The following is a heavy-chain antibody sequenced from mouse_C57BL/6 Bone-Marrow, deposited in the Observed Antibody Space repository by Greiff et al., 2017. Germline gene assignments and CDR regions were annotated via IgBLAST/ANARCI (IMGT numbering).Heavy chain of an antibody. CDR2: IDPSDSYT. Sequence: VQLQQPGAELVKPGASVKLSCKASGYTFTSYWMQWVKQRPGQGLEWIGEIDPSDSYTNYTQKFKGKATLTVDTSSSTAYMQRSSLTSEDAAVYYCARLLLRGLAYWGQGTLVTVSA. D-gene: IGHD1-1*01. J-gene: IGHJ3*01. V-gene: IGHV1-50*01. CDR3: ARLLLRGLAY. CDR1: GYTFTSYW.